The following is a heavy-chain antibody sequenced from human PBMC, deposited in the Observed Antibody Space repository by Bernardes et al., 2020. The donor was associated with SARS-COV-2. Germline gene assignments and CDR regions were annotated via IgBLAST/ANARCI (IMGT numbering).Heavy chain of an antibody. V-gene: IGHV3-23*01. J-gene: IGHJ4*02. CDR2: ISTDSTER. D-gene: IGHD3-16*01. CDR3: ARDGGTFSSLGDY. Sequence: GGSLRLSCAASGFTFSNYPMTWVRQAPGKGLEWVSRISTDSTERHYADSVRGRFRISRDNSENTLYLQLDNLRAEDTAIYFCARDGGTFSSLGDYWGQGTLVTVPS. CDR1: GFTFSNYP.